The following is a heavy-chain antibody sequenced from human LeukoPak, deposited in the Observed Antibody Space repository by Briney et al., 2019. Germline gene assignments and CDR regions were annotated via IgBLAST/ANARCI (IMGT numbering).Heavy chain of an antibody. J-gene: IGHJ6*04. CDR1: GGSVSSGSYY. Sequence: SETLSLTCTVSGGSVSSGSYYWSWIRQPPGKGLEWIGYIYYSGSTNYNPSLKSRVTISVDTSKNQFSLKLSSVTAADTAVYYCARDKDIVVVPAAMTWDYYFGMDVWGKGTTVTVSS. D-gene: IGHD2-2*01. CDR3: ARDKDIVVVPAAMTWDYYFGMDV. CDR2: IYYSGST. V-gene: IGHV4-61*01.